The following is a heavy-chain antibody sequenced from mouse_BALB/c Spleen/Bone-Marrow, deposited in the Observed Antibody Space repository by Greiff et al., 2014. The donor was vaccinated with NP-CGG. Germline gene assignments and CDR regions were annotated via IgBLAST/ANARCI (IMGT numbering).Heavy chain of an antibody. J-gene: IGHJ3*01. V-gene: IGHV1S81*02. CDR3: ARGDGEYAFAY. CDR1: GYTFTTYW. D-gene: IGHD2-13*01. CDR2: INPSNGRT. Sequence: VQLQQSGAEPVKPGASVKLSCKASGYTFTTYWMQWVKQRPGQGLEWIGEINPSNGRTNYNEKFKRKATLTVDKSSSTAYMQLSSLTSEDSAVYYCARGDGEYAFAYWGQGTLVTVSA.